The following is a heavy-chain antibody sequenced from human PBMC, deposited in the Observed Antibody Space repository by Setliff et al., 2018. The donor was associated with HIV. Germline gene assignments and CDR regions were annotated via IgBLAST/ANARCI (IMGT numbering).Heavy chain of an antibody. J-gene: IGHJ4*02. V-gene: IGHV5-51*01. D-gene: IGHD1-1*01. Sequence: GESLKISCKGSGYSFSTYWSAWVRQMPGRGLEVMGLIYPDDSDARYNPSFQGQANTSSDKSISTAYLQWSRLKASDSAIFYCARNNLTCASANTKTSGAYYFDSWGQGTLVTVSS. CDR1: GYSFSTYW. CDR3: ARNNLTCASANTKTSGAYYFDS. CDR2: IYPDDSDA.